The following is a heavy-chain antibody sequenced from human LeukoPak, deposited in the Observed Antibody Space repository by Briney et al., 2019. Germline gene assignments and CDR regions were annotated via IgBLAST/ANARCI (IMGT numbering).Heavy chain of an antibody. CDR2: IYSDGST. V-gene: IGHV3-66*01. D-gene: IGHD5-12*01. CDR1: GLTVSSSY. J-gene: IGHJ4*02. CDR3: ARWVVATMFDY. Sequence: GGSLRLSCATSGLTVSSSYLSWVRQAPGKGLEWVSVIYSDGSTYYADSVKGRFTISRDNSKNTLFLQMNSLRAEDTAVYYCARWVVATMFDYWGPGTLVTVSS.